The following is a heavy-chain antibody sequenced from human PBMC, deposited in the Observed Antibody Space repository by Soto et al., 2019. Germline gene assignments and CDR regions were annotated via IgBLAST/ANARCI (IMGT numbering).Heavy chain of an antibody. CDR3: ASPLSSTRTY. D-gene: IGHD2-2*01. J-gene: IGHJ4*02. CDR1: GFTFSSYS. CDR2: ISSSSSTT. Sequence: EVQLVESGGGLVQPGGSLRLSCAASGFTFSSYSMNWVRQAPGKGLEWVSYISSSSSTTYYANSVKGRFTISRDNAKNSLYLQMNSLRAEDTAVYYCASPLSSTRTYWGQGTLVTVSS. V-gene: IGHV3-48*01.